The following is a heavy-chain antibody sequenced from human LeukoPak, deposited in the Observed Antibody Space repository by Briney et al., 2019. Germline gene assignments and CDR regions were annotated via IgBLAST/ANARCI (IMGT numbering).Heavy chain of an antibody. CDR3: GRGPGVLAAIGEDY. V-gene: IGHV4-38-2*02. D-gene: IGHD2-2*02. CDR1: GYSISSGYY. CDR2: IYHSGST. Sequence: SETVSLTCTVSGYSISSGYYWGWIRQPPGKGLEWIWSIYHSGSTYYNPSLKSRVTISVDTSKNQFSLKLSSVTAADTAVYYCGRGPGVLAAIGEDYWGQGTLVTVSS. J-gene: IGHJ4*02.